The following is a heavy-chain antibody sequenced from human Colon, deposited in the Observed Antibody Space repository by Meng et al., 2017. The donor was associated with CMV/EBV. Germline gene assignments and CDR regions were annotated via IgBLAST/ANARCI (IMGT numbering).Heavy chain of an antibody. V-gene: IGHV3-48*03. D-gene: IGHD6-13*01. CDR3: AREEGYTRPHYFDY. J-gene: IGHJ4*02. Sequence: GGSLKLSCAASGFTFSSYEMNWVRQAPGKGLEWVSYISSSGSTIYYADSVKGRFTISRDNAKNTLYLQMNSLRADDTAVYYCAREEGYTRPHYFDYWGQGTLVTVSS. CDR1: GFTFSSYE. CDR2: ISSSGSTI.